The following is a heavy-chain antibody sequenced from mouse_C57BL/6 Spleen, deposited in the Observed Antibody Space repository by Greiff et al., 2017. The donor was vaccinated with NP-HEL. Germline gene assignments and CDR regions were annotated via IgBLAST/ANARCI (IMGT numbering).Heavy chain of an antibody. CDR3: TRDGYYDGSAWFAY. CDR2: IYPGNSDT. Sequence: EVQLQQSGTVLARPGASVKMSCKTSGYTFTSYWMHWVKQRPGQGLEWIGAIYPGNSDTSYNQKFKGKAKLTAVTSASTAYMELSSLTNEDSAVYYCTRDGYYDGSAWFAYWGQGTLVTVSA. CDR1: GYTFTSYW. J-gene: IGHJ3*01. V-gene: IGHV1-5*01. D-gene: IGHD2-3*01.